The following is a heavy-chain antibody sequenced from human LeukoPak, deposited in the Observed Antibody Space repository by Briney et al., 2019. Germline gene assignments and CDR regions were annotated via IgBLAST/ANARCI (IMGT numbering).Heavy chain of an antibody. CDR1: GFTFSNFW. V-gene: IGHV3-74*01. J-gene: IGHJ6*02. CDR2: INSDGSSA. Sequence: GGSLRLSCAASGFTFSNFWMNWVRQTPGKGLVWVSRINSDGSSAAYADSVRGRFTISRDNAKNTLYVQMNSLRAEDTAVYYCTRERCISTSCAHVMDVRGQGNPFTVSS. CDR3: TRERCISTSCAHVMDV. D-gene: IGHD2-2*01.